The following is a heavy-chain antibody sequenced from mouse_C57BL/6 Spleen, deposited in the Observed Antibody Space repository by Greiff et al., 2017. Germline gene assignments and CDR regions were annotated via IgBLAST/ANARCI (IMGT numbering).Heavy chain of an antibody. CDR2: ISDGGSYT. CDR3: ARDLYYDYGGDYYAMDY. D-gene: IGHD2-4*01. CDR1: GFTFSSYA. V-gene: IGHV5-4*01. Sequence: EVQLVESGGGLVKPGGSLKLSCAASGFTFSSYAMSWVRQTPEKRLEWVATISDGGSYTYYPDNVKGRFTISRDNAKNNLYLQMSHLKSEDTAMYYGARDLYYDYGGDYYAMDYWGQGTSVTVSS. J-gene: IGHJ4*01.